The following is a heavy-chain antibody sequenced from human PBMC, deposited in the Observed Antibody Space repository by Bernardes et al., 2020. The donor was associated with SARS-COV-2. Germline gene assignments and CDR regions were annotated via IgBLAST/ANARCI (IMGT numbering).Heavy chain of an antibody. CDR1: GYTFTGYG. J-gene: IGHJ4*02. V-gene: IGHV1-18*01. CDR3: ARWFDFYDSSGYYYPLDY. D-gene: IGHD3-22*01. CDR2: ISAYNGKT. Sequence: ASVKVSCKASGYTFTGYGISWLRQAPGQGLEWVGWISAYNGKTKYSQKFLDRVTMTTDTSTTTAYMELRSLRSDDTAVYYCARWFDFYDSSGYYYPLDYWGQGTLVTVSS.